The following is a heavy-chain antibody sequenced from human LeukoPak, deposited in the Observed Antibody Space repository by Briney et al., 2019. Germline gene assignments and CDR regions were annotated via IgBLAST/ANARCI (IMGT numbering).Heavy chain of an antibody. J-gene: IGHJ4*02. D-gene: IGHD3-3*01. CDR3: ARYYDLWSGYPKGYFDY. CDR1: GGSISSGSYY. CDR2: IYTSGST. V-gene: IGHV4-61*02. Sequence: PSQTLSLTCTVSGGSISSGSYYWSWIRQPAGKGLEWIGRIYTSGSTNYNPSLKSRVTISVDTSKNQFSLKLSSVTAADTAVYYCARYYDLWSGYPKGYFDYWGQGTLVTVSS.